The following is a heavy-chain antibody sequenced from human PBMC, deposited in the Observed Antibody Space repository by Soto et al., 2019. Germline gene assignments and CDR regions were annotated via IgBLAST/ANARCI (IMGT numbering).Heavy chain of an antibody. CDR1: GGSVCSGSYY. Sequence: ASETLCLTCTVSGGSVCSGSYYWSWIRQPPGKGLEWIGYIYYSGSTNYNPSLKSRVTISVDTSKNQFSLKLSSVTAADTAGYYCARVSRELLDIWGQGTMVTVSS. CDR3: ARVSRELLDI. CDR2: IYYSGST. J-gene: IGHJ3*02. V-gene: IGHV4-61*01. D-gene: IGHD2-21*02.